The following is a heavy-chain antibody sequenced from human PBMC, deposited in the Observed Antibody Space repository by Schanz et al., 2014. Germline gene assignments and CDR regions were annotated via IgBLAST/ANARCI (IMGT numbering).Heavy chain of an antibody. CDR1: GFTFSNYG. J-gene: IGHJ4*02. Sequence: QVQLVESGGGVVQPGGSLRLSCAASGFTFSNYGMHWVRQAPGKGLEWVAFIRYDGNNKYYADSVRGRFTISRDDSKNTLYLQMNSLRPEDTAVYYCAKEDRNHNSDYVYWGQGTLVTVSS. CDR2: IRYDGNNK. D-gene: IGHD3-22*01. V-gene: IGHV3-30*02. CDR3: AKEDRNHNSDYVY.